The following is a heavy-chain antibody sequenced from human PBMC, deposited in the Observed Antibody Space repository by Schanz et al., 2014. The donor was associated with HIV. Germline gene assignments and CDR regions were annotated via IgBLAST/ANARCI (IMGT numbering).Heavy chain of an antibody. Sequence: EVQLVESGGGLVQPGGSLRLSCTASGFTFSNYWMHWVRQVPGKGLVWVSRINSDGRSANYADSVKGRFTISRDNAKNTLILQMNSLRAEDTAVYYCASGVRGHCYYYAMDVWGQGTTVTVSS. CDR2: INSDGRSA. CDR3: ASGVRGHCYYYAMDV. V-gene: IGHV3-74*01. J-gene: IGHJ6*02. D-gene: IGHD3-16*01. CDR1: GFTFSNYW.